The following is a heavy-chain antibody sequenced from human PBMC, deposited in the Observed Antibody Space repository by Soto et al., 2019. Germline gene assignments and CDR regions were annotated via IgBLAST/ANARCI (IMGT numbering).Heavy chain of an antibody. V-gene: IGHV3-33*01. CDR3: ARDDGGSYLPHFDY. J-gene: IGHJ4*02. CDR2: IWYDGSNK. Sequence: PGGSLRLSCAASGFTFSSYGMHWVRQAPGKGLEWVAAIWYDGSNKYYVDSVKGRFTISRDNAKDSLYLQMNSLRVEDTALYYCARDDGGSYLPHFDYWGQGALVTVSS. CDR1: GFTFSSYG. D-gene: IGHD1-26*01.